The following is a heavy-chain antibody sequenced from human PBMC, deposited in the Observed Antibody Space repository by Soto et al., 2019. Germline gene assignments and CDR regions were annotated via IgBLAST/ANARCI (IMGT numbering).Heavy chain of an antibody. CDR1: GYTFTSYD. J-gene: IGHJ2*01. V-gene: IGHV1-8*01. CDR3: ARRGIAAAGYYYYYYFDL. D-gene: IGHD6-13*01. Sequence: QVQLVQSGAEVNKPGASVKVSCKASGYTFTSYDINWVRQATGQGLEWMGWMNPNSGNTGYAQKFQGRVTMTRNTSIITAYMELSSLGSEDTAVYYCARRGIAAAGYYYYYYFDLWGRGTLVTVSS. CDR2: MNPNSGNT.